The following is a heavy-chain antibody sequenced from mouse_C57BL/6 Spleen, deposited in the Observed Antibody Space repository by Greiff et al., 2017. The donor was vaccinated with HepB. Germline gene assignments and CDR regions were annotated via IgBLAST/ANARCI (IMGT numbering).Heavy chain of an antibody. CDR1: GYSITSGYY. J-gene: IGHJ1*03. CDR3: TRYDVDYLWYFDV. CDR2: ISYDGSN. V-gene: IGHV3-6*01. Sequence: DVQLQESGPGLVKPSQSLSLTCSVSGYSITSGYYWNWIRQFPGNKLEWMGYISYDGSNNYNPSLKNRISITRDTSKNQSFLKLNSVTTEDAATYCGTRYDVDYLWYFDVWGTGTTVTVSS. D-gene: IGHD2-3*01.